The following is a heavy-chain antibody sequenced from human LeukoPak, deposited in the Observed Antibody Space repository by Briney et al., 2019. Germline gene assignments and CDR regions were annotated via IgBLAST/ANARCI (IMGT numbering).Heavy chain of an antibody. J-gene: IGHJ6*02. V-gene: IGHV4-34*01. D-gene: IGHD2-2*01. CDR1: GGSFSGYY. Sequence: PSETLSLTCAVYGGSFSGYYWSWIRQPPGKGLEWIGEINHSGSTNYNPSLKSRVTISVDTSKNQFSLKLSSVTAADTAVYYCARELLIVVVPAVKYYYYGMDVWGQGTTVTVSS. CDR3: ARELLIVVVPAVKYYYYGMDV. CDR2: INHSGST.